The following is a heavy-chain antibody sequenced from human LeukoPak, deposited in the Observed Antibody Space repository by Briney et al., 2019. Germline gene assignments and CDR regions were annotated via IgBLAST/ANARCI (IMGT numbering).Heavy chain of an antibody. CDR1: GFTFSYYW. Sequence: PGGSLRLSCAASGFTFSYYWMHWVRQAPGKGLVWVSRIYSDGSNTNYADSVKGRFTISRDNAKNTLYLQMNSLRAEDTAVYYCASNYAYPDAFDIWGQGTMVTVSS. CDR3: ASNYAYPDAFDI. V-gene: IGHV3-74*01. D-gene: IGHD5-24*01. J-gene: IGHJ3*02. CDR2: IYSDGSNT.